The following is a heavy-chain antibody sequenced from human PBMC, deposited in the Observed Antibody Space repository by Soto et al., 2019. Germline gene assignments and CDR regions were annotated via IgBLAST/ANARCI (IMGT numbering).Heavy chain of an antibody. D-gene: IGHD3-22*01. J-gene: IGHJ4*02. CDR1: GFTFSSYG. V-gene: IGHV3-30*18. CDR2: ISYDGSNK. CDR3: AKDKGPYYYDSSGYYPYVD. Sequence: GGSLRLSCAASGFTFSSYGMHWVRQAPGKGLEWVAVISYDGSNKYYADSVKGRFTISRDNSKNTLYLQMNSLRAEDTAVYYCAKDKGPYYYDSSGYYPYVDWGQGTLVTVSS.